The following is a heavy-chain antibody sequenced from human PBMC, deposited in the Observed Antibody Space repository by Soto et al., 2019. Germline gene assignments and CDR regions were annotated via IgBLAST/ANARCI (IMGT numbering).Heavy chain of an antibody. CDR3: ARKSFGLRYFDY. D-gene: IGHD3-10*01. Sequence: SETLSLTCNVSGDSFTSYYWTWVRQPPGKGLEWIGEINHAGHTNYFPSLKSRVTILVDRSRNQFSLKLSSVTVADTAIYYCARKSFGLRYFDYWGLGTLVTVSS. J-gene: IGHJ4*02. CDR2: INHAGHT. V-gene: IGHV4-34*01. CDR1: GDSFTSYY.